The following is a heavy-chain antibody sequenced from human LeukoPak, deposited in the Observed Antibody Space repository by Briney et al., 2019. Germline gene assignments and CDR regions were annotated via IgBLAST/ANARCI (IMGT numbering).Heavy chain of an antibody. CDR3: GSQRYYDFWSAYGIDV. D-gene: IGHD3-3*01. J-gene: IGHJ6*02. CDR2: ICYSVSA. Sequence: PLGTLCLSCTVSGVSLCAYYMSWIRQAPGKGLEWICYICYSVSANYNPSLKTRVTTSVKTSKTHCSLKLSSVTAADTAVYYCGSQRYYDFWSAYGIDVWGQGTTVTVSS. V-gene: IGHV4-59*01. CDR1: GVSLCAYY.